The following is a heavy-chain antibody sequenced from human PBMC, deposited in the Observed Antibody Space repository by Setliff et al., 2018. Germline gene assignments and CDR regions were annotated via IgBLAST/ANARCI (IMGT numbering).Heavy chain of an antibody. J-gene: IGHJ6*03. CDR2: IIPMFGTP. D-gene: IGHD5-12*01. CDR3: ARERGDIVTTTSYYYYLDV. CDR1: GDSFNNYA. Sequence: SVKVSCKASGDSFNNYAISWVRQAPGQGLEWMGGIIPMFGTPAYAQKFQGRVTITTDESTSTAYMELSSLRSEDTAVYYCARERGDIVTTTSYYYYLDVWGKGTTVTVSS. V-gene: IGHV1-69*05.